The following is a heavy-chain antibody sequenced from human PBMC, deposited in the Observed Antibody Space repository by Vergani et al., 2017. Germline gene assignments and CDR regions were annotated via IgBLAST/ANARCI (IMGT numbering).Heavy chain of an antibody. Sequence: EVQLVESGGGLIQPGGSLRLSCAASGFTVSSNYMSWVRQAPGKGLEWVSVIYSGGGTYYADSVKGRFTISRDNSKNTLYLQMNSLRAEDTAVYYCARDGRYSSSWYVGFDIWGQGTMVTGSS. CDR2: IYSGGGT. D-gene: IGHD6-13*01. CDR1: GFTVSSNY. J-gene: IGHJ3*02. V-gene: IGHV3-53*01. CDR3: ARDGRYSSSWYVGFDI.